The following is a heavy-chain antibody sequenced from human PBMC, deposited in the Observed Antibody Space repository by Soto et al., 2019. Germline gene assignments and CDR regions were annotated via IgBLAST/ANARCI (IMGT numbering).Heavy chain of an antibody. CDR2: ISPDGSNG. CDR3: ATVSSGSYYYYGMDV. D-gene: IGHD3-22*01. CDR1: GFNFNKYA. J-gene: IGHJ6*02. V-gene: IGHV3-30-3*01. Sequence: GGSLRLSCAASGFNFNKYAMHWVRQAPGKGLEWVAIISPDGSNGNYADSVKGRFTISRDNSKNTLYLQMNSLIAEDTAVYYCATVSSGSYYYYGMDVWGQGT.